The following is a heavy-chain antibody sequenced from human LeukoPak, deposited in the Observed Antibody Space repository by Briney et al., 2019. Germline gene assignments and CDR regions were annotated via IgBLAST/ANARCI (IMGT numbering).Heavy chain of an antibody. CDR1: GGSISSYY. Sequence: SETLSLTCTVSGGSISSYYWSWIRQPPGKGLEWIGYIYYSGSTNYNPSLKSRVTISVDTSKNQFSLKLSSVTAADTAVYYCAREGLGYYDSSGDAFDIWGQGTMVTVSS. CDR3: AREGLGYYDSSGDAFDI. CDR2: IYYSGST. D-gene: IGHD3-22*01. V-gene: IGHV4-59*01. J-gene: IGHJ3*02.